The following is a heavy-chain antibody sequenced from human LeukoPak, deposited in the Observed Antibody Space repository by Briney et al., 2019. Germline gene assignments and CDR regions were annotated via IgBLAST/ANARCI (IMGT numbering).Heavy chain of an antibody. Sequence: PSETLSLTCSVSGGSITSSSYYWGWVRQPPGKGLEWIGSMYYTGSTYSNPTLKSRIIMSVDTSKNQFSLKLISVTAADTAMYYCARQVYSSIYSTRATQCDYWGQGTLVSVSS. J-gene: IGHJ4*02. D-gene: IGHD3-3*02. CDR2: MYYTGST. V-gene: IGHV4-39*01. CDR1: GGSITSSSYY. CDR3: ARQVYSSIYSTRATQCDY.